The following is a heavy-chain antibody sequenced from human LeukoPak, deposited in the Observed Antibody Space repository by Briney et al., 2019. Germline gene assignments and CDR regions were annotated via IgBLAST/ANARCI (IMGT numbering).Heavy chain of an antibody. Sequence: ASVKVSCKASGYTFTSYGISWVRQAPGQGLEWMGWISAYNGNTNYAQKLQGRVTMTTDTSTSTAYMELRSLRSDDTAVYYCAIDVGVWGSYRFFPFDYWGQGTLVTVSS. J-gene: IGHJ4*02. V-gene: IGHV1-18*01. CDR3: AIDVGVWGSYRFFPFDY. CDR1: GYTFTSYG. D-gene: IGHD3-16*02. CDR2: ISAYNGNT.